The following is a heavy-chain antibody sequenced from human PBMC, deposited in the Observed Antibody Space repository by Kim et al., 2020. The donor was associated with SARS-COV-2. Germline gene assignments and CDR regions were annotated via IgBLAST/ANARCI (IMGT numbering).Heavy chain of an antibody. V-gene: IGHV1-24*01. J-gene: IGHJ5*02. D-gene: IGHD2-15*01. CDR2: FDPEDGDT. CDR1: GYTLTDLS. Sequence: ASVKVSCKVSGYTLTDLSMHWVRQAPGQGLEWMGGFDPEDGDTIYAQKFQGRVTITEDTSAGTAYMELSSLRSEDTAVYYCATALGGTATSHWFDPWGQGTLVTVSS. CDR3: ATALGGTATSHWFDP.